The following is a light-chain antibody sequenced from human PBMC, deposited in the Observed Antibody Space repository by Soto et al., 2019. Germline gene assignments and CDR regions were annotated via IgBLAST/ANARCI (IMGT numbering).Light chain of an antibody. CDR2: DVS. Sequence: LTQPASVSGSPGQSITISCTGTSSDVGGYNYVSWYQQHPGKAPKLMIYDVSNRPSGVSYRFSGSKSGNTASLTISGLQAEDEADYYCSSYTSSSLHVFGTGTKVTVL. V-gene: IGLV2-14*03. J-gene: IGLJ1*01. CDR1: SSDVGGYNY. CDR3: SSYTSSSLHV.